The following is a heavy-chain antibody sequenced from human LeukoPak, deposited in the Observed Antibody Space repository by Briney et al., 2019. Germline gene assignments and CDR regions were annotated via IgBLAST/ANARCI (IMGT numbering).Heavy chain of an antibody. CDR3: ARDPRISSGWQFDY. Sequence: SQTLTLTCAISGDSVSSKSATWNWLRQSPSRGLEWLGKTYYRPRWYNDSALSVKSRITINPDTSKNQFSLHLNSVTPEDTAVYYCARDPRISSGWQFDYWGQGTLVTVSS. CDR1: GDSVSSKSAT. V-gene: IGHV6-1*01. CDR2: TYYRPRWYN. D-gene: IGHD6-19*01. J-gene: IGHJ4*02.